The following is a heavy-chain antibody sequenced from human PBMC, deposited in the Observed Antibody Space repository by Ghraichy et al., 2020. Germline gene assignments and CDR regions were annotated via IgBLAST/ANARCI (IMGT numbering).Heavy chain of an antibody. D-gene: IGHD6-13*01. CDR1: GGSISSYY. V-gene: IGHV4-59*08. Sequence: SETLSLTCTVSGGSISSYYWSWIRQPPGKGLEWIGYIYYSGSTNYNPSLKSRVTISVDTSKNQFSLKLSSVTAADTAVYYCAIPSSSWQTYAFDIWGQGTMVTVSS. CDR3: AIPSSSWQTYAFDI. J-gene: IGHJ3*02. CDR2: IYYSGST.